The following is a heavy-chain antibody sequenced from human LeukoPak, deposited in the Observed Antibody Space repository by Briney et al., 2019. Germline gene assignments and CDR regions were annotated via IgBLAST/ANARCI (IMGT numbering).Heavy chain of an antibody. D-gene: IGHD3-9*01. Sequence: SETLSLTCAVYGGSFSGYYWSWIRQPPGKGLEWIGEINQSGSTNYNPSLKSRVTISVDTSKNQFSLKLSSVTAADTAVYYCARVVGRYFDWFSSGWFDPWGQGTLVTVSS. CDR3: ARVVGRYFDWFSSGWFDP. J-gene: IGHJ5*02. CDR2: INQSGST. CDR1: GGSFSGYY. V-gene: IGHV4-34*01.